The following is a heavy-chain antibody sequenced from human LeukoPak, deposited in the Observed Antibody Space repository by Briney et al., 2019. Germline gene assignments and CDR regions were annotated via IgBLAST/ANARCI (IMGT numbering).Heavy chain of an antibody. CDR3: AREGGRRGYYFMDV. V-gene: IGHV4-4*07. J-gene: IGHJ6*03. CDR1: SGSFSGYY. Sequence: SETLSLTCAVYSGSFSGYYWSWIRQPAGKGLEWIGRIFNSGTTHYNPSLQSRVTLSVDTSRNQFSLKVSSVTAADTAVYYCAREGGRRGYYFMDVWGKGTTVTISS. CDR2: IFNSGTT. D-gene: IGHD3-10*01.